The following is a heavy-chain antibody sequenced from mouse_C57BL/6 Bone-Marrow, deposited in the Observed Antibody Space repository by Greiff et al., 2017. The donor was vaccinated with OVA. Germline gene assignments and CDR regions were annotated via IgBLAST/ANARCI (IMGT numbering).Heavy chain of an antibody. J-gene: IGHJ4*01. D-gene: IGHD1-1*01. V-gene: IGHV1-64*01. CDR2: IHPNSGST. Sequence: QVQLQQPGAELVKPGASVKLSCKASGYTFTSYWMHWVKQRPGQGLEWIGMIHPNSGSTNYNEKFKSKATLTVDKSSSTAYMQLSSLTSEDSAVYYCARPRHITTVVANAMDYWGQGTSVTVSS. CDR3: ARPRHITTVVANAMDY. CDR1: GYTFTSYW.